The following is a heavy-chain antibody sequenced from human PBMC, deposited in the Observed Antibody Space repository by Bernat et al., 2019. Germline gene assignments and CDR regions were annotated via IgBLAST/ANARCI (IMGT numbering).Heavy chain of an antibody. J-gene: IGHJ3*02. CDR1: GFTVSSNY. Sequence: EVQLVETGGGLIQPGGSLRLSCAASGFTVSSNYMSWVRQAPGKGLEWVSVIYSGGSTYYADSVKGRFTISRDNSKNTLYLQMNSLRAEDTVVYYCARGIAAGNDAFDIWGQGTMVTVSS. V-gene: IGHV3-53*02. CDR3: ARGIAAGNDAFDI. CDR2: IYSGGST. D-gene: IGHD6-13*01.